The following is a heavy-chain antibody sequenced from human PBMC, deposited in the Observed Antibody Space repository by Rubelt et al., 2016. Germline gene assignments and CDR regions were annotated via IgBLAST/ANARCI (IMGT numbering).Heavy chain of an antibody. J-gene: IGHJ4*02. CDR3: ARVASGWYNVDY. Sequence: QVQLVQSGAEVKKPGASVKVSCKASGYTFTSYGISWVRQAPGQGLEWMGIINPSGGSTSYAQKFQGRVTMTRKTSISTAYMELSSLRSEDTAVYYCARVASGWYNVDYWGQGTLVTVSS. CDR2: INPSGGST. V-gene: IGHV1-46*01. D-gene: IGHD6-19*01. CDR1: GYTFTSYG.